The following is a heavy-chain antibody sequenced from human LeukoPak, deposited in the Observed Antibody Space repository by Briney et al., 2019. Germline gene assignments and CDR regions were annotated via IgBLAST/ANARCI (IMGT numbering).Heavy chain of an antibody. V-gene: IGHV4-34*01. J-gene: IGHJ4*02. CDR2: INHSGST. Sequence: SETLSLTCAVYGGSFSGYYWSWIRQPPGKGLEWIGEINHSGSTNYNPSLKSRVTISVDTSKNQFSLKLSSVTAADTAVYYCARDCSSTSCYAAFDYWGQGTLVTVSS. D-gene: IGHD2-2*01. CDR3: ARDCSSTSCYAAFDY. CDR1: GGSFSGYY.